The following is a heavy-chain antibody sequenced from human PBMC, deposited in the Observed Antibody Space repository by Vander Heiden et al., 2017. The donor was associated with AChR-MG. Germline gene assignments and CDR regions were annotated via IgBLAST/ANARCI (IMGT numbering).Heavy chain of an antibody. CDR3: ARDADPYCGGDCYPYYFDY. V-gene: IGHV3-33*01. CDR2: IGDDGSNK. CDR1: GFTFSSYA. D-gene: IGHD2-21*02. J-gene: IGHJ4*02. Sequence: QVHLVESGGGVVQPGRSLRLSCAASGFTFSSYAVHWVRQAPGKGLEWVAVIGDDGSNKYYADSVKGRFTISRDNSKNTLYLQRNSLRAEDTAVFYCARDADPYCGGDCYPYYFDYWGQGTLVTVSS.